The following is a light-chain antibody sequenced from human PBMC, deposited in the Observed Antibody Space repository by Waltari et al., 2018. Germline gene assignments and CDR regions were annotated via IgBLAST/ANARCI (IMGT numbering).Light chain of an antibody. V-gene: IGKV3-20*01. J-gene: IGKJ1*01. Sequence: ELVLTQSPGTLSLSPGERATLSCRASQSVGKYLAGYTQRPGQAPRLLLYHASIRATGIPDRFSGSGSGTAFSLTSSRLEPEDFAVYYCQKYESLPATFGQGTTVEIK. CDR2: HAS. CDR3: QKYESLPAT. CDR1: QSVGKY.